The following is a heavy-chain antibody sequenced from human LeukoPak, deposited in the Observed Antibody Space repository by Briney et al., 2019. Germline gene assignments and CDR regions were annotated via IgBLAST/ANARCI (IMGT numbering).Heavy chain of an antibody. Sequence: GSVKVSCKASGYTFTSYGISWVRQAPGQGLEWMGWISAYNGNTNYAQKLQGRVTMTTDTSTSTAYMELRSLRSDDTAVYYCARHSNIGIAAAGTDDYWGQGTLVTVSS. CDR3: ARHSNIGIAAAGTDDY. D-gene: IGHD6-13*01. CDR1: GYTFTSYG. CDR2: ISAYNGNT. J-gene: IGHJ4*02. V-gene: IGHV1-18*01.